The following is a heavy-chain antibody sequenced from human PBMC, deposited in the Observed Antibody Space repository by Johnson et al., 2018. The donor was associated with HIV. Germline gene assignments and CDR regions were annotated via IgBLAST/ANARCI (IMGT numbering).Heavy chain of an antibody. V-gene: IGHV3-11*04. CDR3: ARERSDSSGWLFSPGAFDI. CDR2: ISSSGSTI. J-gene: IGHJ3*02. D-gene: IGHD6-19*01. CDR1: GFTFSDYY. Sequence: QVQLVESGGGLVKPGGSLRLSCAASGFTFSDYYMSWIRQAPGKGLEWVSYISSSGSTIYYADSVTGRFSISRDNAKNSLYLQVNSLRAEDTAVYYCARERSDSSGWLFSPGAFDIWGQGTMVTVSP.